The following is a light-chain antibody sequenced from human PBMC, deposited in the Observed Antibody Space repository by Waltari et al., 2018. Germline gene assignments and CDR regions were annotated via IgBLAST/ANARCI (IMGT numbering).Light chain of an antibody. V-gene: IGLV4-69*01. CDR1: SGHSGNV. J-gene: IGLJ3*02. Sequence: QLVLTQSPSAYASLGASVALTCTLTSGHSGNVIAWPQQQPEWGPRYLMRVNSDGSHSKGDEIPDRFSGSSSGAERYLTISSLQSEDEADYYCQTGGHGTWVFGGGTKLTVL. CDR3: QTGGHGTWV. CDR2: VNSDGSH.